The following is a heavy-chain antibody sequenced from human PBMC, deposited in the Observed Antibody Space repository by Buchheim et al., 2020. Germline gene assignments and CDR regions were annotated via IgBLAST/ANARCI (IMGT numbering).Heavy chain of an antibody. J-gene: IGHJ4*02. CDR1: GFTFSSYG. V-gene: IGHV3-30*03. Sequence: QVQLVESGGGVVQPGRSLRLSCAASGFTFSSYGMHWVRQAPGKGLEWVAVISYDGSNKYYADSVKGRFTLSRDNSKNTLYLQMNSLRAEDTAVYYCARDYYDSSGYFIPFDYWGQGTL. D-gene: IGHD3-22*01. CDR3: ARDYYDSSGYFIPFDY. CDR2: ISYDGSNK.